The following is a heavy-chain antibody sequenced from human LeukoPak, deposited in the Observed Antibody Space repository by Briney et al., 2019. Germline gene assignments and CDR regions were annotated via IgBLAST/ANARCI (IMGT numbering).Heavy chain of an antibody. CDR3: AKSPMGHYYYYYYMDV. Sequence: GGSLRLSCAASGFTFSSYAMSWVRQAPGKGLEGVSAISGSGGSTYYADSVKGRFTISRDNSKNTLYLQMNSLRAEDTAVYYCAKSPMGHYYYYYYMDVWGKGTTVTVSS. V-gene: IGHV3-23*01. CDR2: ISGSGGST. D-gene: IGHD3-16*01. J-gene: IGHJ6*03. CDR1: GFTFSSYA.